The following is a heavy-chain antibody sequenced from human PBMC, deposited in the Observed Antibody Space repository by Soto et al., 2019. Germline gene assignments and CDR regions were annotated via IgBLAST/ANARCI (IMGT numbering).Heavy chain of an antibody. CDR3: ARVSSDFWXGYYTGSPYYYYYGMDV. Sequence: SETLSLTCTVSGGSISSYYWSWIRQPPGKGLEWIGYIYYSGSTNYNPSLKSRVTISVDTSKNQFSLKLSSVTAADTAVYYCARVSSDFWXGYYTGSPYYYYYGMDVWGQGTTVTVSS. CDR1: GGSISSYY. CDR2: IYYSGST. J-gene: IGHJ6*02. V-gene: IGHV4-59*01. D-gene: IGHD3-3*01.